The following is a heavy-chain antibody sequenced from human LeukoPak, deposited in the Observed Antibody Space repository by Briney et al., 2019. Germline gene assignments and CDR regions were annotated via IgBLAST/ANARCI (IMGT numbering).Heavy chain of an antibody. CDR1: GYSISSGYY. Sequence: SETLSLTCTVSGYSISSGYYWGWIRPPPGKGLEWIGSIYHSGSTYYNPSLKSRVTISVDTSKNQFSLKLSSVTAADTAVYYCASEDTAMAINGVWGQGTLVTVSS. J-gene: IGHJ4*02. CDR3: ASEDTAMAINGV. CDR2: IYHSGST. V-gene: IGHV4-38-2*02. D-gene: IGHD5-18*01.